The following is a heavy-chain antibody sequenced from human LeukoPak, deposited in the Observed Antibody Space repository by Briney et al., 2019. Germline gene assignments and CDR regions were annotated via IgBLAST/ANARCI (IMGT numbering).Heavy chain of an antibody. D-gene: IGHD5-24*01. CDR1: GGSISSSGYY. V-gene: IGHV4-39*01. CDR3: ARRRMANPFDY. Sequence: SETLSLTCTVSGGSISSSGYYWGWIRQPPGKGLEWIGSIYYSGSTYYNPSLKSRVTISVDTSKNQFSLKLSSVTAADTAVYYCARRRMANPFDYWGQRTLVTVSS. CDR2: IYYSGST. J-gene: IGHJ4*02.